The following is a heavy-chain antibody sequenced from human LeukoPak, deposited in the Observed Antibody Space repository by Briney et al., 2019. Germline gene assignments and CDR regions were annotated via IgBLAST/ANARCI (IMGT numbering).Heavy chain of an antibody. CDR1: GYTFTGYY. V-gene: IGHV1-2*02. D-gene: IGHD3-3*01. CDR2: INPNSGGT. Sequence: ASVKVSCKASGYTFTGYYMHWVRQAPGQGLEWMGWINPNSGGTNYAQKFQGRVTMTRDTSISTAYIELRSLRSDDTAVYYCARYYDFWSGYDYWGQGTLVTVSS. J-gene: IGHJ4*02. CDR3: ARYYDFWSGYDY.